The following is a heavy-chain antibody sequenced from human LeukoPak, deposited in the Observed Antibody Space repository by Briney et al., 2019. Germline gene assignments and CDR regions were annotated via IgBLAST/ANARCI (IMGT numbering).Heavy chain of an antibody. CDR1: GGSFSGYY. CDR3: ARGFDEYNWFDP. V-gene: IGHV4-34*01. CDR2: INHSGST. Sequence: SETLSLICAVYGGSFSGYYWSWIRQPPGKGLEWIGEINHSGSTNYNPSLKSRVTISVYTSKNQFSLKLSSVTAADTAVYHCARGFDEYNWFDPWGQGTLVTVSS. J-gene: IGHJ5*02. D-gene: IGHD3-9*01.